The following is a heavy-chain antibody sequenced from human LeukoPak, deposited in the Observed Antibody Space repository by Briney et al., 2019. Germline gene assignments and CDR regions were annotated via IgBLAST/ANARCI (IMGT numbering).Heavy chain of an antibody. CDR1: GLTFSSYA. Sequence: PGGSLRLSCAASGLTFSSYAMHWVRQAPGKGLEWVAVISYDGSNKYYADSVKGRFTISRDNSKNTLYLQMNSLRAEDTAVYYCARDWSEYSSSSYFQHWGQGTLVTVSS. CDR3: ARDWSEYSSSSYFQH. V-gene: IGHV3-30*04. CDR2: ISYDGSNK. D-gene: IGHD6-6*01. J-gene: IGHJ1*01.